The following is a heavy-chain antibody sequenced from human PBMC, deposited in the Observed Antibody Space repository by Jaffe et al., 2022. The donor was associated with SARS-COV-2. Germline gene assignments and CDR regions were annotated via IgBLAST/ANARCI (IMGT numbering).Heavy chain of an antibody. CDR2: IKGDGSKT. CDR3: AKDYSNWATDV. Sequence: EVQLLESGGALVQPGGSLRLSCAASGFTFSGPWMHWVRQAPGKGLVWVSRIKGDGSKTNYADSVRGRFTISRDNAKNTLYLQMNSLRAEDTAVYYCAKDYSNWATDVWGQGTTVTVSS. J-gene: IGHJ6*02. V-gene: IGHV3-74*01. CDR1: GFTFSGPW. D-gene: IGHD4-4*01.